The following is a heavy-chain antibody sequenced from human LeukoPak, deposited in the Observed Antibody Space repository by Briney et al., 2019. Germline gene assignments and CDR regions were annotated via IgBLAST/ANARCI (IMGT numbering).Heavy chain of an antibody. D-gene: IGHD3-22*01. J-gene: IGHJ5*02. CDR3: AKQLYSNGYRWFDP. Sequence: GGSLRLSCVASGFTFTDDPMSWVRQTPEKGLEWVSSISSDGDTTLYADSVKGRFTISRGTSKNTLYLEMNSLSAADTAVYYCAKQLYSNGYRWFDPWGQGTLVTVSS. V-gene: IGHV3-23*01. CDR1: GFTFTDDP. CDR2: ISSDGDTT.